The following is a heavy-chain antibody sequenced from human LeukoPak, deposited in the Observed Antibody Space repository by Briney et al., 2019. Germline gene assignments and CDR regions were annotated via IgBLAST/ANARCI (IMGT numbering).Heavy chain of an antibody. CDR2: IMQDGNEK. J-gene: IGHJ5*02. V-gene: IGHV3-7*03. CDR3: ARDRSGSYPNWFDP. Sequence: GGSLRLSCAASGFTFSHYWMSWVRQAPGRGLEWVANIMQDGNEKYYAESVKGRFTISRDNAENSSLLQMNSLRVEDTAVYYCARDRSGSYPNWFDPWGQGTLVTVSS. D-gene: IGHD3-10*01. CDR1: GFTFSHYW.